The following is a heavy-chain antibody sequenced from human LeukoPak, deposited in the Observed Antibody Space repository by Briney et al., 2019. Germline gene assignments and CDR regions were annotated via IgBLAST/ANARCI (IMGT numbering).Heavy chain of an antibody. CDR3: VRHLSAGRPAFDI. D-gene: IGHD2-15*01. CDR1: GGSINSYY. V-gene: IGHV4-59*08. J-gene: IGHJ3*02. CDR2: IYYSGST. Sequence: SETLSLTCTVSGGSINSYYWSWIRQPPGKGLEWIGYIYYSGSTNYNPSLKSRLTISVDTSNNKFSLKLTSLTAADAAVYYCVRHLSAGRPAFDIWGQGTMVTVSS.